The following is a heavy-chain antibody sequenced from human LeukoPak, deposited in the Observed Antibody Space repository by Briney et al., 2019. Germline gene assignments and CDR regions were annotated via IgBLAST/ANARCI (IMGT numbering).Heavy chain of an antibody. Sequence: TSETLSLTCTVPGGSISSYYWSWVRQPPGKGLEWIGYVSYSGSTNYNPSLKSRVTMSVDKSKNQISLNLASLTAADTALYYCAGRGSSSGTFDVWGPGTFVTVSS. J-gene: IGHJ3*01. V-gene: IGHV4-59*08. CDR2: VSYSGST. CDR3: AGRGSSSGTFDV. D-gene: IGHD2-2*01. CDR1: GGSISSYY.